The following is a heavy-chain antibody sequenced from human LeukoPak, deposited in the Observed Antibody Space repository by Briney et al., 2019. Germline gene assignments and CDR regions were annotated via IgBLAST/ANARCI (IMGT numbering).Heavy chain of an antibody. Sequence: GGSLRLSCAASGFTFSSYWMHWVRQVPGKGLVWVSHINSDGSSTSYADSVKGRFTISRDNAKNSLYLQLNSLRAEDTAVYYCARDRNTDFWSGYYTNYFDYWGQGALVTVSS. CDR1: GFTFSSYW. V-gene: IGHV3-74*01. J-gene: IGHJ4*02. D-gene: IGHD3-3*01. CDR2: INSDGSST. CDR3: ARDRNTDFWSGYYTNYFDY.